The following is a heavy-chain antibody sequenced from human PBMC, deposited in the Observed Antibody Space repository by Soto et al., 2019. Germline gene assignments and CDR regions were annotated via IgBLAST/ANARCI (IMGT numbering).Heavy chain of an antibody. CDR1: GGSISSYY. CDR3: ARRYGDYFDF. CDR2: IYYSGST. D-gene: IGHD4-17*01. J-gene: IGHJ4*02. Sequence: SETLSLTCTVSGGSISSYYWSWIRQPPGRGLEWIGYIYYSGSTNYNPSLKSRVTISVDKSKNQFSLKLSSVTAADTAVYYCARRYGDYFDFWGQGTLVTVSS. V-gene: IGHV4-59*08.